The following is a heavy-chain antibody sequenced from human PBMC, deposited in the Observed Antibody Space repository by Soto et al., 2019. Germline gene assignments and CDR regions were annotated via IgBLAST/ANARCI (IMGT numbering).Heavy chain of an antibody. CDR3: ARGDCVGGACYSVAGSLYYYMDV. V-gene: IGHV3-74*02. D-gene: IGHD2-15*01. Sequence: EVQLVESGGGLVQPGGSLRLSCAASGFTFSNYWMYWVRQAPGKGLEWVSRINSDGSVSSYADSVKGRVTISRDNGKNALYLHMDSMTADDTAVYYCARGDCVGGACYSVAGSLYYYMDVWGKGTTVTVFS. J-gene: IGHJ6*03. CDR1: GFTFSNYW. CDR2: INSDGSVS.